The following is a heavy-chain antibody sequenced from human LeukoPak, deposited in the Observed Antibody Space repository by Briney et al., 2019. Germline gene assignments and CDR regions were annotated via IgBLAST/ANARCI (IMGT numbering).Heavy chain of an antibody. CDR3: ARDRVDILTGYSGFDY. J-gene: IGHJ4*02. CDR1: GGSISSSSYY. V-gene: IGHV4-39*07. Sequence: SETLSLTCTVSGGSISSSSYYWGWIRQPPGKGLEWIGSIYYSGSTYYNPSLKSRVTISVDTSKNQFSLKLSSVTAADTAVYYCARDRVDILTGYSGFDYWGQGTLVTVSS. CDR2: IYYSGST. D-gene: IGHD3-9*01.